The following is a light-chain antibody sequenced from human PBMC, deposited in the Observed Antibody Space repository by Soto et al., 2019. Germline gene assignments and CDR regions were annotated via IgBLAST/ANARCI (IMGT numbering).Light chain of an antibody. Sequence: ENVFTQSPGTLSLSPGEKANLSCRARDRVSSVYLSWYQQKPVQSPWLLIYSASDRATGIPDRFSGGGSGTDFTLTIDRLEPEDSAVHYCQQYGSSSQITFGQGTRLEIK. J-gene: IGKJ5*01. V-gene: IGKV3-20*01. CDR1: DRVSSVY. CDR2: SAS. CDR3: QQYGSSSQIT.